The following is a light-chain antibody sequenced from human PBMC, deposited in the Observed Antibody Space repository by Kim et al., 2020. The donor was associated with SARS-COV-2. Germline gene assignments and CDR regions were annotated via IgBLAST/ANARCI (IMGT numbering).Light chain of an antibody. J-gene: IGLJ3*02. Sequence: SSELTQDPAVSVALGQTVRLTCQGDSLRNYYATWYQQRPGQAPVLVLFGKYNRPSGIPDRFSGSGSGNTASLTITGAQAEDEADYYCNSRDSSGDHVVFGGGTQLIVL. CDR1: SLRNYY. V-gene: IGLV3-19*01. CDR2: GKY. CDR3: NSRDSSGDHVV.